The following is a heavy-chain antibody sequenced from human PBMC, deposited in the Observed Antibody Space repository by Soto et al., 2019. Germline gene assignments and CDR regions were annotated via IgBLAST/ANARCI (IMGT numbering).Heavy chain of an antibody. Sequence: PGGSLRLSCAASGFTFSSYAMHWVRQAPGKGLEWVAVISYDGSNKYYADSVKGRFTISRDNSKNTLYLQMNSLRAEDTAVYYCARDGILTYYDFWSGYYYYYGMDVWGQGTTVTVSS. CDR3: ARDGILTYYDFWSGYYYYYGMDV. CDR1: GFTFSSYA. V-gene: IGHV3-30-3*01. CDR2: ISYDGSNK. J-gene: IGHJ6*02. D-gene: IGHD3-3*01.